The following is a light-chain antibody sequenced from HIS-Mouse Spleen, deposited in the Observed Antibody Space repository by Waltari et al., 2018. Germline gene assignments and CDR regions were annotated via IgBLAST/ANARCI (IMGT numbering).Light chain of an antibody. CDR2: STS. J-gene: IGLJ3*02. Sequence: QTVVTQEPSLTVSPGGTVTLTCASRTGPVTSGYYPNWFQQKPGQAPRALIYSTSNKHPWTPARFSGSLLGGKAALTLSGVQPEDEAEYYCLLYYGGAWVFGGGTKLTVL. CDR1: TGPVTSGYY. CDR3: LLYYGGAWV. V-gene: IGLV7-43*01.